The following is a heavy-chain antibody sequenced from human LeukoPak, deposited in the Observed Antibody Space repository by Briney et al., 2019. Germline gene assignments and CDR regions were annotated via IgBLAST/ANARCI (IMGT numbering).Heavy chain of an antibody. CDR1: GGSISSGGYS. CDR3: ARGGGADY. D-gene: IGHD3-16*01. V-gene: IGHV4-31*03. CDR2: IYYSGST. Sequence: SETLSLTCTVSGGSISSGGYSWNWFRQHPGKGLEWIGYIYYSGSTFYNPSLKSRVSISVDTSKNQFSLKLTSVTAADTAVYYCARGGGADYWGQGTLVTVSS. J-gene: IGHJ4*02.